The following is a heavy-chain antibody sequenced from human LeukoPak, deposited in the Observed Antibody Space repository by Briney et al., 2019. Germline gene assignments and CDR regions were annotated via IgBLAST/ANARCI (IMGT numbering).Heavy chain of an antibody. D-gene: IGHD4/OR15-4a*01. CDR3: ARGRAYYMDV. Sequence: PSETLSLTCAVYGGSFSGYYWSWIRQPPGKGLEWIGEINHSGSTNYNPSLKSRVTISVDTSKNQFSLKLSSVTAADTAVYYCARGRAYYMDVWGKGTTVTVSS. CDR1: GGSFSGYY. CDR2: INHSGST. V-gene: IGHV4-34*01. J-gene: IGHJ6*03.